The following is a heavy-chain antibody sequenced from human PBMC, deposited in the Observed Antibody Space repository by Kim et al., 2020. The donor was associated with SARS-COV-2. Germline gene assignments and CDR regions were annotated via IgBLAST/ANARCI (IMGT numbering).Heavy chain of an antibody. D-gene: IGHD5-18*01. J-gene: IGHJ4*02. Sequence: SLKSRVTISVDTSKNQFSLKLSSVTAADTAVYYCARDTRGYSYGYVLDYWGQGTLVTVSS. CDR3: ARDTRGYSYGYVLDY. V-gene: IGHV4-59*01.